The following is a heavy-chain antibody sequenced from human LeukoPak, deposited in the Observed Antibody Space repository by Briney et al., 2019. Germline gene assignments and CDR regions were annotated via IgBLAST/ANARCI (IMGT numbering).Heavy chain of an antibody. CDR3: ARIKSKVNRCAGDCNFDY. CDR2: INHIGST. Sequence: SETLSLTCAVYGGSFSGYYWSWIRQPPGKGLEWIGEINHIGSTNYNPSLKSRVTISVDTSKNQFSLKLSSVTADDTAVYYCARIKSKVNRCAGDCNFDYWGQGTLVTVSS. D-gene: IGHD2-21*02. V-gene: IGHV4-34*01. CDR1: GGSFSGYY. J-gene: IGHJ4*02.